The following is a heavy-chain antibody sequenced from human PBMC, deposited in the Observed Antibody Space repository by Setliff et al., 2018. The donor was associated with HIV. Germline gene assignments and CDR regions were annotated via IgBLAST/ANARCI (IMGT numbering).Heavy chain of an antibody. D-gene: IGHD6-19*01. V-gene: IGHV3-48*01. CDR1: GFTFSSYS. Sequence: GGSLRLSCAASGFTFSSYSMNWVRQAPGKGLEWVSYISGDTRIINYADSVKGRFTISRDNAKNSLYLQMNSLRVEDTALYYCARDSDVAVGHDYMDVWGKGTTVTVSS. CDR2: ISGDTRII. J-gene: IGHJ6*03. CDR3: ARDSDVAVGHDYMDV.